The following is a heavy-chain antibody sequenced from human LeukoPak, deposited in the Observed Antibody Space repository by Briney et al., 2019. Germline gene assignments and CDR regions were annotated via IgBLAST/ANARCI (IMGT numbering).Heavy chain of an antibody. CDR1: GFTFSDYG. CDR2: ISYDGSNT. V-gene: IGHV3-30*18. CDR3: ANENYYGSGSYADH. D-gene: IGHD3-10*01. Sequence: SLRLSCAASGFTFSDYGIQSVCDSPAEGLEWVAIISYDGSNTYYADSVKGRFTISRDNSKNTLYLQMNSLRAEDTAVYYCANENYYGSGSYADHWGQGTLVTVSS. J-gene: IGHJ4*02.